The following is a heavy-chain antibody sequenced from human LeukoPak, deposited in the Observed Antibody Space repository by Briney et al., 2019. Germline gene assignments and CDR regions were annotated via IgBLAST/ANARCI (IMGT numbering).Heavy chain of an antibody. Sequence: LGGSLRLSCVASGFTFRRDAMHWVRQAPGKGLEWVSFIPYDGISKYYVDSVKGRFTISRDNSKNTVYLQMNSLRVEDTAVYYCAKDWGETYTIDYWGQGTLVSVSS. J-gene: IGHJ4*02. D-gene: IGHD3-16*01. CDR2: IPYDGISK. CDR1: GFTFRRDA. V-gene: IGHV3-30*02. CDR3: AKDWGETYTIDY.